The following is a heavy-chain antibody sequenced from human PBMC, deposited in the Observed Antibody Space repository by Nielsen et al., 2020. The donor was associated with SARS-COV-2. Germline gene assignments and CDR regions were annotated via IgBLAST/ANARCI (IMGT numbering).Heavy chain of an antibody. CDR3: AKAATISLVLVY. CDR2: ISYDGSNK. Sequence: GGSLRLSCAASGFTFSSYGMHWVRQAPGKGLEWVAVISYDGSNKYYADSVKGRFTISRDNSKNTLYLQMNSLRAEDTAVYYCAKAATISLVLVYWGQGTLVTVSS. V-gene: IGHV3-30*18. CDR1: GFTFSSYG. J-gene: IGHJ4*02. D-gene: IGHD5-12*01.